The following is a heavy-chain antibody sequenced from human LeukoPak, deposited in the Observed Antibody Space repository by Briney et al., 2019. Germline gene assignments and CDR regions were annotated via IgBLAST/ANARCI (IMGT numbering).Heavy chain of an antibody. CDR2: ISDTGHAI. CDR1: GFTFSDYS. CDR3: ARDRDYAFDY. Sequence: GGSLRLSCAASGFTFSDYSMDWVRQAPGKGLEWVSYISDTGHAIYYADSVKGRFIISRDNAKNSLYLQMDSLRDEDTAVYYCARDRDYAFDYWGQGTLVTVSS. J-gene: IGHJ4*02. V-gene: IGHV3-48*02. D-gene: IGHD4-17*01.